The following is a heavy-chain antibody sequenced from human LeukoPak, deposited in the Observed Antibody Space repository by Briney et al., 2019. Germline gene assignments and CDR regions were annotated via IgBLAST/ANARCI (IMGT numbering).Heavy chain of an antibody. CDR2: MNPNSGNT. V-gene: IGHV1-8*01. J-gene: IGHJ4*02. CDR1: GYTFTSYD. D-gene: IGHD2-2*02. CDR3: ARGLRGNRNTHLRY. Sequence: RASVKVSCKASGYTFTSYDINWVRQATGQGLEWMGWMNPNSGNTGYAQKFQGRVTMTRNTSISTAYVELSSLRSEDTAVYYCARGLRGNRNTHLRYWGQGTLVTVSS.